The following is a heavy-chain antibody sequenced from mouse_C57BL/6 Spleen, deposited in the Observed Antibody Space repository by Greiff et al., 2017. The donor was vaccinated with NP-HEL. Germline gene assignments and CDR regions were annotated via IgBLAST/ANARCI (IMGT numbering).Heavy chain of an antibody. J-gene: IGHJ3*01. D-gene: IGHD1-1*01. CDR2: IDPSDSYT. V-gene: IGHV1-69*01. CDR1: GYTFTSYW. CDR3: ALITTVPAFAY. Sequence: VQLQQPGAELVMPGASVKLSCKASGYTFTSYWMHWVKQRPGQGLEWIGEIDPSDSYTNYNQKFKGKSTLTVDKSSSTAYMQLSSLTSEDSAVYYCALITTVPAFAYWGQGTLVTVSA.